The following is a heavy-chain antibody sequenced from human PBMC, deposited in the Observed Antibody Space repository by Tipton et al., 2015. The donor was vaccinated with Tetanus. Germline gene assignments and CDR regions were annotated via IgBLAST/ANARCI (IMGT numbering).Heavy chain of an antibody. J-gene: IGHJ4*02. V-gene: IGHV4-59*01. D-gene: IGHD3-22*01. Sequence: TLSLTCTVSGGSISSYYWSWIRQPPGKGLEWIGYIYYSGSTNYNPSLKSRVTISVDTSKNQFSLKLSSVTAADTAVYYCARRSTYYYDSSYFDYWGQGTLVTVSS. CDR2: IYYSGST. CDR1: GGSISSYY. CDR3: ARRSTYYYDSSYFDY.